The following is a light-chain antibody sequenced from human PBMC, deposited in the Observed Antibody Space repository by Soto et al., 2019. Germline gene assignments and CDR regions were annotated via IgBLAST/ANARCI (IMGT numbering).Light chain of an antibody. CDR1: QSIRNW. Sequence: DIQMTQSPSTLSASVGDRVTITCRASQSIRNWLAWYQQTPGKAPNLLIYDASTLDSGVPSRFGGSGSGTEFTLTITSLQPEDFATYYCLQHNNYPWTFGQGTKV. CDR2: DAS. J-gene: IGKJ1*01. CDR3: LQHNNYPWT. V-gene: IGKV1-5*01.